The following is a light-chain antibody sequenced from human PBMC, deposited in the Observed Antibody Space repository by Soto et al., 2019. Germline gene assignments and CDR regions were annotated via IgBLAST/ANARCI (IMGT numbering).Light chain of an antibody. Sequence: QSALTQPASVPGPPGQPITFSCTGTSSDVGNYNYVSWYQQHPAKAPKLMIYDVSNRPSGVSNRFSGSKSGNTASLTISGLQAEDEADYYCSSYTTSGTRVFGTGTKVTV. CDR2: DVS. CDR3: SSYTTSGTRV. J-gene: IGLJ1*01. CDR1: SSDVGNYNY. V-gene: IGLV2-14*01.